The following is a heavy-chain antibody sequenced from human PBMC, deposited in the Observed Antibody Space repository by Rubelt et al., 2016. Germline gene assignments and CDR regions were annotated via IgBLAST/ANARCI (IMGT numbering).Heavy chain of an antibody. Sequence: QVQLQQWGAGLLKPSETLSLTCAVYGGSFSGYYWSWIRQPPGKGLEWIGEINHSGSTNYNPSLKRRVTISVDTSKNQFSLKLSSVTAADTAGYYCARGLTAMDSGGFDYWGQGTLVTVSS. V-gene: IGHV4-34*01. CDR2: INHSGST. J-gene: IGHJ4*02. D-gene: IGHD5-18*01. CDR3: ARGLTAMDSGGFDY. CDR1: GGSFSGYY.